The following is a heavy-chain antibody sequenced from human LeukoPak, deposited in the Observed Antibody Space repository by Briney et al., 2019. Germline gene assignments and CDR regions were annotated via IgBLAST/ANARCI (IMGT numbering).Heavy chain of an antibody. J-gene: IGHJ6*02. V-gene: IGHV3-48*04. CDR2: ISSGSSTI. D-gene: IGHD3-9*01. CDR3: ARVAHFDRGMDV. CDR1: GFTFSSYA. Sequence: GGSLRLSCAASGFTFSSYAMHWVRQAPGKGLDWLSYISSGSSTIYYADSVKGRFTISRDNTKKTLYLEMNSLRAEDTAVYFCARVAHFDRGMDVWGQGTTVTVSS.